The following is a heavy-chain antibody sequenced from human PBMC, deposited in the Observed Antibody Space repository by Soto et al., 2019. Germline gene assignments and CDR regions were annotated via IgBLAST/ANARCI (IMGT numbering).Heavy chain of an antibody. D-gene: IGHD3-22*01. CDR3: ARGERYYYDSSGYFGFEY. CDR2: INAGNGNT. Sequence: ASVKVSCKASGYTSTNYAMHWVRQAPGQRLEWMGWINAGNGNTKYSQKFQARVTITRDTSASTAYMELSSLRSEDTAVYYCARGERYYYDSSGYFGFEYWGQGTLVTVSS. V-gene: IGHV1-3*01. J-gene: IGHJ4*02. CDR1: GYTSTNYA.